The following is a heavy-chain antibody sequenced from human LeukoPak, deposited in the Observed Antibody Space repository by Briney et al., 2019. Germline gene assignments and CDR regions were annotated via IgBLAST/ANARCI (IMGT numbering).Heavy chain of an antibody. CDR2: IIPIFGTA. D-gene: IGHD3-22*01. Sequence: SVKVSCKPSGGTFSSYAISWVRQAPGQGLEWMGGIIPIFGTANYAHKFQGRVTITADESTSPAYMELSSLRSEDTAVYYCARSITMIDDAFDIWGQGTMVTVSS. V-gene: IGHV1-69*01. CDR3: ARSITMIDDAFDI. CDR1: GGTFSSYA. J-gene: IGHJ3*02.